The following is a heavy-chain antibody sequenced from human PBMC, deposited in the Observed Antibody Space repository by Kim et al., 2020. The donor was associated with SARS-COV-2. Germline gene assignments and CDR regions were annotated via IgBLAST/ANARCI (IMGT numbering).Heavy chain of an antibody. Sequence: SETLSLTCTVSGYSISSGYYWGWIRQPPGKGLEWIGSIYHSGSTYYNPSLKSRVTISVDTSKNQFSLKLSSVTAADTAVYYCARYSGYYVDYWGQGTLVTVSS. CDR3: ARYSGYYVDY. V-gene: IGHV4-38-2*02. J-gene: IGHJ4*02. CDR1: GYSISSGYY. CDR2: IYHSGST. D-gene: IGHD3-22*01.